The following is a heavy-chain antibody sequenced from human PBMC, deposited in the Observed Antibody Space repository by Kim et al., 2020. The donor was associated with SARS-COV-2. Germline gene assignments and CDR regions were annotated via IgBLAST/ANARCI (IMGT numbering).Heavy chain of an antibody. V-gene: IGHV4-30-4*01. D-gene: IGHD2-8*01. CDR2: IYYSGST. Sequence: SETLSLTCTVSGGSISSGDYYWSWIRQPPGKGLEWIGYIYYSGSTYYNPSLKSRVTISVDTSKNQFSLKLSSVTAADTAVYYCARALLYEALNDYWGQGTLVTVSS. J-gene: IGHJ4*02. CDR3: ARALLYEALNDY. CDR1: GGSISSGDYY.